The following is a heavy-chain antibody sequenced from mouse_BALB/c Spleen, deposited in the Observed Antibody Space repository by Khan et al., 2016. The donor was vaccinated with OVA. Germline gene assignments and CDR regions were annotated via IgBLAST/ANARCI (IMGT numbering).Heavy chain of an antibody. CDR3: ARNPFAY. J-gene: IGHJ3*01. CDR2: IDPYDSAT. V-gene: IGHV1-52*01. CDR1: GYTFTSYW. Sequence: QVQLKQSGAELVRPGASVKLSCEASGYTFTSYWMHWVKQSPEQGLEWIGRIDPYDSATHYNQNFKDKAILTVDKSSSTAYMQRSSLTAEDSAVYYCARNPFAYWGQGTLVTVSA.